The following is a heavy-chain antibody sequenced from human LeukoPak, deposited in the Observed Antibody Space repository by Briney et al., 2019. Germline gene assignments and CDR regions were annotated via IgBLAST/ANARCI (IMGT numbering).Heavy chain of an antibody. Sequence: SETLSLTCTVSGDSISTYYWSWIRQPSGKRLEWIGYINYSGITNYNPSLKSRVTISVDTSKNQFSLKLSSVTAADTAVYYCARGLWFAVPGAFDIWGRGTMVTVSS. D-gene: IGHD3-10*01. CDR3: ARGLWFAVPGAFDI. CDR1: GDSISTYY. J-gene: IGHJ3*02. V-gene: IGHV4-59*01. CDR2: INYSGIT.